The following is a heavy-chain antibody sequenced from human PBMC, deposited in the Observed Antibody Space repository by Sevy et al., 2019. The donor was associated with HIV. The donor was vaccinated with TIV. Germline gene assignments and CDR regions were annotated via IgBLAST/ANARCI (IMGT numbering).Heavy chain of an antibody. V-gene: IGHV3-21*01. D-gene: IGHD3-16*02. CDR2: ISSSSSYI. Sequence: GGSLRLSCAASGFTFSSYSMNWVRQAPGKGLEWVSSISSSSSYIYYADSVKGRFTISRDNAKNSLYLQMNSLRAEDTAVYYCASDMLPYDYVWGSYRYLAGFDYWGQGTLVTVSS. CDR3: ASDMLPYDYVWGSYRYLAGFDY. J-gene: IGHJ4*02. CDR1: GFTFSSYS.